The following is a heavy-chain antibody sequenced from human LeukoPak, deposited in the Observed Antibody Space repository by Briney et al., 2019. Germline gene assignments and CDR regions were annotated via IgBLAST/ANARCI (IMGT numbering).Heavy chain of an antibody. CDR2: INPSGGST. D-gene: IGHD3-22*01. Sequence: ASVKVSCEASGYTFTSYYMHWVRQAPGQGLEWMGIINPSGGSTSYAQKFQGRVTMTRDMSTSTVYMELSSLRSEDTAVYYCARDAGLNYYDSSGYCDYWGQGTLVTVSS. CDR3: ARDAGLNYYDSSGYCDY. J-gene: IGHJ4*02. CDR1: GYTFTSYY. V-gene: IGHV1-46*01.